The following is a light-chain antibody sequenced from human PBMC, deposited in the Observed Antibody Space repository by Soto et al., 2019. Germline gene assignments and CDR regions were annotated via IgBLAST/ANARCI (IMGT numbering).Light chain of an antibody. CDR2: ANS. CDR3: QSYDTSLSGSYV. V-gene: IGLV1-40*01. Sequence: QSVLTQPPSVSGPPGQRVSVSFTVSTSNIGPGYDVHWYQQLPGTSPQLLIFANSNRPSGVPDRFSASRSGSSASLTITGLQAEDEADYYCQSYDTSLSGSYVFGSGTKVTVL. CDR1: TSNIGPGYD. J-gene: IGLJ1*01.